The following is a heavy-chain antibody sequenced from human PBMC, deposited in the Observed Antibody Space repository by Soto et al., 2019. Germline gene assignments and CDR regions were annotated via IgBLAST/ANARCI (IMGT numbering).Heavy chain of an antibody. Sequence: PSENLSLTCTVSCDAIYIGGYYWTWIRQHPGKGLEWIGYIYHTGKTYYNPSLESRVTMSVDTSKNQFSLKLASVTAADTAVYYCTREQSDDHPFDYGGQG. CDR2: IYHTGKT. D-gene: IGHD1-1*01. CDR3: TREQSDDHPFDY. CDR1: CDAIYIGGYY. J-gene: IGHJ4*02. V-gene: IGHV4-31*03.